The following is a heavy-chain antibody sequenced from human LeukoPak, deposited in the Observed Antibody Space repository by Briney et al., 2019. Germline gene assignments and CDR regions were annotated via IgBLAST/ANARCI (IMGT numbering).Heavy chain of an antibody. CDR3: ASIAVAGKGFDY. J-gene: IGHJ4*02. V-gene: IGHV1-46*03. CDR1: GYTFTSYY. CDR2: INPSGGST. Sequence: ASVKVSCKASGYTFTSYYMHWVRQAPGQGLEWMGIINPSGGSTSYAQKFQGRVTMTRDTSTSTVYMELSSLRSEDTAAYYCASIAVAGKGFDYWGQGTLVTVSS. D-gene: IGHD6-19*01.